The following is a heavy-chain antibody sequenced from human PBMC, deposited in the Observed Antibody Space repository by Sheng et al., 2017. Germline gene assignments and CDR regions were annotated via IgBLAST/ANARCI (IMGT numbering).Heavy chain of an antibody. CDR1: GGSFSGYY. CDR3: ARPAELRWQRAASAFDI. CDR2: INHSGST. V-gene: IGHV4-34*01. J-gene: IGHJ3*02. D-gene: IGHD4-17*01. Sequence: QVQLQQWGAGLLKPSETLSLTCAVYGGSFSGYYWSWIRQPPGKGLEWIGEINHSGSTNYNPSLKSRVTISVDTSKNQFSLKLSSVTAADTAVYYCARPAELRWQRAASAFDIWGQGTMVTVSS.